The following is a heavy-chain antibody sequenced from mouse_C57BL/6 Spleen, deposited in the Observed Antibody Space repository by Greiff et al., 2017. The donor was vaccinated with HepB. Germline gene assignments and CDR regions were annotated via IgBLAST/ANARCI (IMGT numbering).Heavy chain of an antibody. CDR2: ISDGGSYT. CDR3: ARGDGSSYNWYFDV. J-gene: IGHJ1*03. D-gene: IGHD1-1*01. Sequence: EVQRVESGGGLVKPGGSLKLSCAASGFTFSSYAMSWVRQTPEKRLEWVATISDGGSYTYYPDNVKGRFTISRDNAKNNLYLQMSHLKSEDTAMYYWARGDGSSYNWYFDVWGTGTTVTVSS. CDR1: GFTFSSYA. V-gene: IGHV5-4*01.